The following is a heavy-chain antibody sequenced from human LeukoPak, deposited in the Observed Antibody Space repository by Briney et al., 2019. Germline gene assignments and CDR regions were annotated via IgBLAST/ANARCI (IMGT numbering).Heavy chain of an antibody. V-gene: IGHV3-30-3*01. CDR3: TIGGQYYDFWSGYSTAPFDY. J-gene: IGHJ4*02. Sequence: GGSLRLSCAASGFTFSSYAMHWVRQAPGKGLEWVAVISYDGSNKYYADSVKGRFTISSDNSKNTLYLQMNSLRAEDTAVYYCTIGGQYYDFWSGYSTAPFDYWGQGTLVTVSS. D-gene: IGHD3-3*01. CDR1: GFTFSSYA. CDR2: ISYDGSNK.